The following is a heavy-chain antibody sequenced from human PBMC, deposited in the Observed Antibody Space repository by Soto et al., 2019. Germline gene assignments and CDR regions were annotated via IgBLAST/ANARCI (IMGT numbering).Heavy chain of an antibody. CDR3: ARDGTLYYYDSSGHFDY. V-gene: IGHV3-33*01. J-gene: IGHJ4*02. Sequence: ESGGGVVQPGRSLRLSCAASGFTFSSYGMHWVRQAPGKGLEWVAVIWYDGSNKYYADSVKGRFTISRDNSKNTLYLQMNSLRAEDTAVYYCARDGTLYYYDSSGHFDYWGQGTLVTVSS. CDR2: IWYDGSNK. D-gene: IGHD3-22*01. CDR1: GFTFSSYG.